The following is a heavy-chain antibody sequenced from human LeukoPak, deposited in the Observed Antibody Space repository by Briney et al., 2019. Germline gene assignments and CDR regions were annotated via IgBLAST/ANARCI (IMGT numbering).Heavy chain of an antibody. CDR1: GFTFSDHY. Sequence: GGSLRLSCAASGFTFSDHYMDWVRQAPGKGLEWVSRIRNKANSYITEYVASMKGRFAISRDDSKNSVFLQLNSLKTEDTAVYYCTRVNLRTGERFFDYWGQGTLVTVSS. CDR3: TRVNLRTGERFFDY. J-gene: IGHJ4*02. CDR2: IRNKANSYIT. D-gene: IGHD7-27*01. V-gene: IGHV3-72*01.